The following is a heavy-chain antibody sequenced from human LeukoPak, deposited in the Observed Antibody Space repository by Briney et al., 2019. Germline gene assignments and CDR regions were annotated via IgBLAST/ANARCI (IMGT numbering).Heavy chain of an antibody. CDR3: ARDGGLGAFDI. Sequence: SETLSLTCTVSGGSISSGGHYWSWIRQPAGKGLEYLGRIYSTGSTNYNPSLRSRVTISVDTSKNHFSLKLSSVTAADTAVYYCARDGGLGAFDIWGQGTMVTVSS. CDR2: IYSTGST. V-gene: IGHV4-61*02. D-gene: IGHD3-3*01. CDR1: GGSISSGGHY. J-gene: IGHJ3*02.